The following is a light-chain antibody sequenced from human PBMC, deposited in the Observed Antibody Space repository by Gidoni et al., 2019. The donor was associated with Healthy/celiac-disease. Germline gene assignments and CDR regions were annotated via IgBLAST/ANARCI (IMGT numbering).Light chain of an antibody. CDR3: SSYTSSSTVV. J-gene: IGLJ2*01. CDR2: DVS. CDR1: SSDVGGYNY. V-gene: IGLV2-14*01. Sequence: LTQPASVSGSPGQSITISCTGTSSDVGGYNYVSCYQQHPGKAPKLMIYDVSNRPSGVSNRFSGSKSGNTASLTISGLQAEDEADYYCSSYTSSSTVVFGGGTKLTVL.